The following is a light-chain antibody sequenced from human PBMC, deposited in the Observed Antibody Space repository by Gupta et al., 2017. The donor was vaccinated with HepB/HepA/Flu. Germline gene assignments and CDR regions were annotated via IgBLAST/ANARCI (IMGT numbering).Light chain of an antibody. CDR1: SGHSSYA. CDR3: QTWGTGIVV. CDR2: LNSDGSH. J-gene: IGLJ2*01. V-gene: IGLV4-69*01. Sequence: QLVLTQSPSASASLGAAVTLPCTLSSGHSSYAIAWHQQQPEKGPRYLMRLNSDGSHSKGDGIPDRFSGSSSGAERYLTISSRQSEDEDDYYCQTWGTGIVVFGGGTKLTVL.